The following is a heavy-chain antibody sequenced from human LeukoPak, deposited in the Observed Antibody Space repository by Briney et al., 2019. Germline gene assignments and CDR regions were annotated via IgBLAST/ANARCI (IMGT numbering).Heavy chain of an antibody. D-gene: IGHD6-6*01. J-gene: IGHJ4*02. CDR2: ISGSGGST. V-gene: IGHV3-23*01. CDR1: GFTFSSYA. CDR3: AKDRRYSSSSADY. Sequence: EGSLRLSCAASGFTFSSYAMSWVRQAPGKGLEWVSAISGSGGSTYCADSVKGRFTISRDNSKNTLYLQMNSLRAEDTAVYYCAKDRRYSSSSADYWGQGTLVTVSS.